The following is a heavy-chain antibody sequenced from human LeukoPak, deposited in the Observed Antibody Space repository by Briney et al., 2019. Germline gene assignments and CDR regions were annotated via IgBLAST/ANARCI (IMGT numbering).Heavy chain of an antibody. CDR1: GFTFSSYA. CDR2: ISGSGGST. V-gene: IGHV3-23*01. Sequence: GSLRLSCAASGFTFSSYAMSWVRQAPGKGLEWVSAISGSGGSTYYADSVKGWFTISRDNSKNTLYLQMNSLRAEDTAVYYCAKRAVAGIMGWYFDLWGRGTLVTVSS. J-gene: IGHJ2*01. CDR3: AKRAVAGIMGWYFDL. D-gene: IGHD6-19*01.